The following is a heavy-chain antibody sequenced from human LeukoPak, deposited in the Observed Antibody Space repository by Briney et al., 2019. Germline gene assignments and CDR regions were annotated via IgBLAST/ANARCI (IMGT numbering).Heavy chain of an antibody. CDR2: INSDGSST. D-gene: IGHD6-6*01. CDR3: ASLFLCYGCSSSSDSFNI. J-gene: IGHJ3*02. CDR1: GFTFSRYR. V-gene: IGHV3-74*01. Sequence: GGSLRFSCAASGFTFSRYRMHWGRQAPGKGRVWVSRINSDGSSTTYADSVKGRFTISRDNAKNTLYLQMNSLRAEDTAVYYCASLFLCYGCSSSSDSFNIWGQGTMVTVSS.